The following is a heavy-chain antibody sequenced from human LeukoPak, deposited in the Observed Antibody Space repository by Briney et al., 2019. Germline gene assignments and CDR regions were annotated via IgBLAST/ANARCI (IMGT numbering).Heavy chain of an antibody. V-gene: IGHV4-4*07. D-gene: IGHD3-22*01. CDR2: IYTSGST. CDR3: AREFYYYDSSGYYRWVDY. CDR1: GGSISSYY. Sequence: SETLSLTCTVSGGSISSYYWSWIRQPPGKGLEWIGRIYTSGSTNYDPSLKSRVTMSVDTSKNQFSLKLSSVTAADTAVYYCAREFYYYDSSGYYRWVDYWGQGTLVTVSS. J-gene: IGHJ4*02.